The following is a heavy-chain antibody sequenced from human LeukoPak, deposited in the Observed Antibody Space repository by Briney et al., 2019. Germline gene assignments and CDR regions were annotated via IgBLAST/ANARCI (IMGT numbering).Heavy chain of an antibody. CDR1: GFTFSTYA. Sequence: GGSLRLSCAASGFTFSTYAMSWVRQAPGKGLEWFSTISGSGGSTYYADSVKGRFTISRDNSKNTMWLQMNSLRAEDTAVYYCAKSNSSSWQFSDYWGQGTLVTVSS. J-gene: IGHJ4*02. CDR3: AKSNSSSWQFSDY. CDR2: ISGSGGST. D-gene: IGHD6-13*01. V-gene: IGHV3-23*01.